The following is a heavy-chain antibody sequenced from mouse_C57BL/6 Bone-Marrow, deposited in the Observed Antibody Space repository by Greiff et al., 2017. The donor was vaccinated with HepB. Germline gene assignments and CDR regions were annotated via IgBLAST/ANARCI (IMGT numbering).Heavy chain of an antibody. V-gene: IGHV14-4*01. CDR1: GFNIKDDY. CDR2: IDPENGDT. CDR3: TTEDYDGFAY. D-gene: IGHD2-4*01. Sequence: VQLQQSGAELVRPGASVKLSCTASGFNIKDDYLHWVKQRHEQGLEWIGWIDPENGDTEYASKFQGKATITADTSSNTAYLQRSSLTSEDTAVYYCTTEDYDGFAYWGQGTLVTVSA. J-gene: IGHJ3*01.